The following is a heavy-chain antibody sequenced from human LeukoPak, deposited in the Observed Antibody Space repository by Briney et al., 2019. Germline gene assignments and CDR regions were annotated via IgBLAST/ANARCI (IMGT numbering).Heavy chain of an antibody. V-gene: IGHV4-59*01. J-gene: IGHJ5*02. CDR3: ARELTDDFWSGYSGNWFDP. Sequence: KPSETLSLTCTVSGGSISSYYWSWIRQPTGKGLEWIGYIYYSGSTNYNPSLKSRVTISVDTSKNQFSLKLSSVTAADTAVYYCARELTDDFWSGYSGNWFDPWGQGTLVTVSS. D-gene: IGHD3-3*01. CDR1: GGSISSYY. CDR2: IYYSGST.